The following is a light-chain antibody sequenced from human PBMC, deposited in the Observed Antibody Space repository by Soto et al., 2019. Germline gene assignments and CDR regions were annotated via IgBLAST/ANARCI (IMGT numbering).Light chain of an antibody. V-gene: IGLV1-40*01. CDR2: GST. CDR1: RSNIGGVYD. CDR3: QSYDSSLTTYV. J-gene: IGLJ1*01. Sequence: QSVLTQPPSVSGAPGQRVIISCTGSRSNIGGVYDVHWYRQLPGTAPHLLISGSTNRPSGTPVLFSGSKSGTSASLAITGLQAEDEADYYCQSYDSSLTTYVFGTGTKVTIL.